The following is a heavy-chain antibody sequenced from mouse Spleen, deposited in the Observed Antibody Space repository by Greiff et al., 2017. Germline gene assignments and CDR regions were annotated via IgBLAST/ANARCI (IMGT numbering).Heavy chain of an antibody. CDR2: INPSSGYT. CDR3: TTETARATSLAY. V-gene: IGHV1-4*01. Sequence: QVQLQQSGAELARPGASVKMSCKASGYTFTSYTMHWVKQRPGQGLEWIGYINPSSGYTKYNQKFKDKATLTADKSSSTAYMQLSSLTSEDSAVYYCTTETARATSLAYWGQGTLVTVSA. D-gene: IGHD3-2*01. CDR1: GYTFTSYT. J-gene: IGHJ3*01.